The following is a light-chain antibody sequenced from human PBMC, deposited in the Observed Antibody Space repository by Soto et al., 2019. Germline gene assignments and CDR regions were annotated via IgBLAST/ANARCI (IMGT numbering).Light chain of an antibody. J-gene: IGKJ2*01. CDR2: AAS. CDR3: QQVNGYPHT. Sequence: DVQLTQSPSFLSASVGDRVTITCRASQDISSHLAWYQQIPGKGPKLLIYAASTLQSGVPSRFSGSGSGKEFTLAISSLQSEDFATYHCQQVNGYPHTFGQGTKLEIK. V-gene: IGKV1-9*01. CDR1: QDISSH.